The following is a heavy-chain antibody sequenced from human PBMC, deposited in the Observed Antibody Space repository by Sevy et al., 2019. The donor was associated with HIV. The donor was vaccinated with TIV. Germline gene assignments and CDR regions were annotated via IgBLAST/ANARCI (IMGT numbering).Heavy chain of an antibody. V-gene: IGHV4-59*01. CDR2: MYYSGTT. CDR1: GDSISSYY. Sequence: SETLSLTCTVSGDSISSYYWSWIRQPPGKGLEWIGYMYYSGTTNYNPSLKSRVTISVDTSKNQFSLKLNSVTAADTAVCYCARANVGSSTIFGVVIHRHWFDPWGQGTKVTVSS. CDR3: ARANVGSSTIFGVVIHRHWFDP. D-gene: IGHD3-3*01. J-gene: IGHJ5*02.